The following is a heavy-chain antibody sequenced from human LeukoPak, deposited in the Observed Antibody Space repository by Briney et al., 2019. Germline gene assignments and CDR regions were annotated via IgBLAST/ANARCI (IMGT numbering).Heavy chain of an antibody. D-gene: IGHD4-17*01. CDR3: ARDCGDYLSYFDY. V-gene: IGHV4-61*01. J-gene: IGHJ4*02. CDR1: GGSVSSGSYY. CDR2: IYYSGST. Sequence: SETLSLTCTVSGGSVSSGSYYWSWIRQPPGKGLEWIGYIYYSGSTNYNPSLKSRVTISVDTSKNQFSLKLSSVTAADTAVYYCARDCGDYLSYFDYWGQGTLVTVSS.